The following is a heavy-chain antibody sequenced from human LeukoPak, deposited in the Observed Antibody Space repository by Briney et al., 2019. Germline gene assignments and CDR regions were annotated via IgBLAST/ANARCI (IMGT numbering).Heavy chain of an antibody. J-gene: IGHJ4*02. V-gene: IGHV3-48*01. CDR2: ISSSRYTI. Sequence: GGSLRLSCAASGFTFNSYGMNWVRQAPGKGLEWVSYISSSRYTIYYADSVKGRITISGDNSKNTLYLQMNSLRAEDTAVYYCAKGVGYCSGGSCQQFDYWGQGTLVTVSS. D-gene: IGHD2-15*01. CDR1: GFTFNSYG. CDR3: AKGVGYCSGGSCQQFDY.